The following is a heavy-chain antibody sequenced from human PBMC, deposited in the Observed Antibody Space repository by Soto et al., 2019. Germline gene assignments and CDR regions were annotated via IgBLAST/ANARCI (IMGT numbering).Heavy chain of an antibody. CDR3: ARYCSGGSCTNWFDP. CDR2: IYYSGST. Sequence: QVQLQESGPGLVKPSQTLSLTCTVSGGSISSGGYYWSWFRQHPGKGREWIGYIYYSGSTYYNPSLKVRVTISVDTYKNQFSLKLRSVTAADTAVYYCARYCSGGSCTNWFDPWGQGTLVTVSS. D-gene: IGHD2-15*01. J-gene: IGHJ5*02. V-gene: IGHV4-31*03. CDR1: GGSISSGGYY.